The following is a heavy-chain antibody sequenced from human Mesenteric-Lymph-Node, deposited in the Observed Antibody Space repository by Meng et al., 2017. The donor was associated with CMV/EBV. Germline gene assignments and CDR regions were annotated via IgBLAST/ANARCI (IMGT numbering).Heavy chain of an antibody. D-gene: IGHD1-26*01. CDR2: ISWDGGST. Sequence: GGSLRLSCAASGFTFDDYTMHWVRQAPGKGLEWVSLISWDGGSTYYADSVKGRFTISRDISKNTLFLEMNRLKAEDSGLYFCAKDRQTSGTYLDYWGQGTLVTVSS. CDR3: AKDRQTSGTYLDY. V-gene: IGHV3-43*01. J-gene: IGHJ4*02. CDR1: GFTFDDYT.